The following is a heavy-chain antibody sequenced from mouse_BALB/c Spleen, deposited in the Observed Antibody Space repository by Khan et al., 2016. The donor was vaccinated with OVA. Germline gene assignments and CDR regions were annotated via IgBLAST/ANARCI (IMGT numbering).Heavy chain of an antibody. Sequence: VQLQESGPELVKPGASVKMSCKASGYTFTDYVITWVKQRTGQGLEWIGEIYPGSGSAYYNEKFKDKATLTADTSSDTAYMQLSSLTSEDSAVYFCARSYDGAWFAYWGQGTLVTASA. CDR2: IYPGSGSA. CDR3: ARSYDGAWFAY. V-gene: IGHV1-77*01. D-gene: IGHD1-1*01. J-gene: IGHJ3*01. CDR1: GYTFTDYV.